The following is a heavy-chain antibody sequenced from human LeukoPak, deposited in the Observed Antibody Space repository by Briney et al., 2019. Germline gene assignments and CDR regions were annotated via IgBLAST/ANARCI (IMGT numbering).Heavy chain of an antibody. D-gene: IGHD2-2*01. CDR1: GGSISSDY. CDR2: ISYSGST. CDR3: ARQASCSGTNCYPFDY. J-gene: IGHJ4*02. Sequence: SETLPLTCTVSGGSISSDYWSWIRQPPGKGLEGIGWISYSGSTTYNPSLKTRVTISLDTSKNQFSLKLSSVTAADTAVYYCARQASCSGTNCYPFDYWGQGTLVTVSS. V-gene: IGHV4-59*08.